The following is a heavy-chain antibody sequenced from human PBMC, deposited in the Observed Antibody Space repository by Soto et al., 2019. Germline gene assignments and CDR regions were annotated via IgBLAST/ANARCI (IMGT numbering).Heavy chain of an antibody. V-gene: IGHV4-59*01. Sequence: VSGGSISSYYWSWIRQPPGKGLEWIGSIYYSGSTNYNPSLKSRVTISVDTSKNQFSLKLSSVTAADTAVYYCARDRLYYYGMDVWGQGTTVTVSS. CDR3: ARDRLYYYGMDV. CDR1: GGSISSYY. CDR2: IYYSGST. J-gene: IGHJ6*02.